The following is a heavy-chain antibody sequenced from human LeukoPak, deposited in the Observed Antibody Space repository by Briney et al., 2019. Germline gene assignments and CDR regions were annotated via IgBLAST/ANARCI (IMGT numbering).Heavy chain of an antibody. CDR2: INHIGST. CDR1: GGSFSGYY. Sequence: PSETLSLTCAVYGGSFSGYYWSWIRQPPGKGLEWIGEINHIGSTNYNPSLKSRVTISVDTSKNQFSLTLSSVTAADTAVYYCARGSSAVGYYYYYYYMDVWGKGTTVTVSS. D-gene: IGHD2-2*01. V-gene: IGHV4-34*01. J-gene: IGHJ6*03. CDR3: ARGSSAVGYYYYYYYMDV.